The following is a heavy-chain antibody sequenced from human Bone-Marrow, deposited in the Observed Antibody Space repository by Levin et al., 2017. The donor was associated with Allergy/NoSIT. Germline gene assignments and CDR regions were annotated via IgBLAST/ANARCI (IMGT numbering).Heavy chain of an antibody. D-gene: IGHD1-26*01. V-gene: IGHV5-51*01. Sequence: GGSLRLSCKGSESTFTNYWIGWVRQTPAEGLEWMGMIYPGDSESTYSPSFQGQVTISVDKSISTAYLHWSSLKASDTAIYYCARLRPGVGEAGGTFDVWGQGTMVVVSS. J-gene: IGHJ3*01. CDR3: ARLRPGVGEAGGTFDV. CDR1: ESTFTNYW. CDR2: IYPGDSES.